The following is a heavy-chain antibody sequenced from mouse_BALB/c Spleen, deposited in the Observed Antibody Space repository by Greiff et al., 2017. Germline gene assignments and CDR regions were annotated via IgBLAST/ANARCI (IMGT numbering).Heavy chain of an antibody. CDR1: GYTFTSYW. Sequence: QVQLKQPGADLVKPGASVKLSCKASGYTFTSYWMHWVKQRPGQGLEWIGEINPSNGRTNYNEKFKSKATLTVDKSSSTAYMQLSSLTSEDSAVYYCARYGNFYAMDYWGQGTSVTVSS. CDR3: ARYGNFYAMDY. CDR2: INPSNGRT. D-gene: IGHD2-1*01. V-gene: IGHV1S81*02. J-gene: IGHJ4*01.